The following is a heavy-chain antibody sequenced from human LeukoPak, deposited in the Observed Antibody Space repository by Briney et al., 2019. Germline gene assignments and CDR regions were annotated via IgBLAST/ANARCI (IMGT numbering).Heavy chain of an antibody. CDR3: PKDGSSSWYGFNWFDP. CDR2: ISGSGGST. Sequence: GGSLRLSCAASGFTFSSYAMSWVRQAPGKGLEWVSAISGSGGSTYYADSVKGRFTISRDNSKNTLYLQMNSLRAEDTAVYYCPKDGSSSWYGFNWFDPWGQGTLVTVSS. J-gene: IGHJ5*02. V-gene: IGHV3-23*01. CDR1: GFTFSSYA. D-gene: IGHD6-13*01.